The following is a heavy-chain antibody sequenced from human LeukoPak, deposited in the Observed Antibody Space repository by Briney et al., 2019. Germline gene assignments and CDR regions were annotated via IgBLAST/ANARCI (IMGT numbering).Heavy chain of an antibody. Sequence: GESLKISCKGSGYSFTSYWIGWVRQMPGKGLEWMGIIYPGDSDTRYSPSFQGQVTISADKSIGTAYLQWSSLKASDTAMYYCARNQYSSGWYADYYYMDVWGKGTTVTVSS. CDR1: GYSFTSYW. CDR2: IYPGDSDT. J-gene: IGHJ6*03. D-gene: IGHD6-19*01. CDR3: ARNQYSSGWYADYYYMDV. V-gene: IGHV5-51*01.